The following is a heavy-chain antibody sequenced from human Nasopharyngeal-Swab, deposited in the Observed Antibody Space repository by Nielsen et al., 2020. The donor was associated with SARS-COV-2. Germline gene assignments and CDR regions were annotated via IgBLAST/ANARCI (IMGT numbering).Heavy chain of an antibody. V-gene: IGHV3-7*01. CDR2: IKQDGSEI. J-gene: IGHJ3*02. CDR1: GFTFSSYW. Sequence: GESLKISCAASGFTFSSYWMSWVRQAPGKGLEWVANIKQDGSEISYLDSVKGRFTISRDNAKNSLYLQMNSLRAEDTAVYYCARTDGYTLNNAFDIWGQGTMVTVSS. CDR3: ARTDGYTLNNAFDI. D-gene: IGHD5-24*01.